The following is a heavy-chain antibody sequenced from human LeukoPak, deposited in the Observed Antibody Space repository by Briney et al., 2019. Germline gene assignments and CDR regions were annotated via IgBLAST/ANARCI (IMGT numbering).Heavy chain of an antibody. D-gene: IGHD2-15*01. Sequence: GGSLRLSRAASGFTFSSYGMHWVRQAPGKGLEWVSVIYSGGSTFYADSVKGRFTISRDNSKNTLYLQMNSLRAEDTAVYYCASDSYSPEYFQHWGQGTLVTVSS. CDR1: GFTFSSYG. CDR3: ASDSYSPEYFQH. CDR2: IYSGGST. J-gene: IGHJ1*01. V-gene: IGHV3-66*01.